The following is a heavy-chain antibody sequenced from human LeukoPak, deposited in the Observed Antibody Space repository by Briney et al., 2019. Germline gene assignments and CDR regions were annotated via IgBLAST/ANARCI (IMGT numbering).Heavy chain of an antibody. Sequence: PGGSLRLSCAASGFTFSSYSMNWVRQAPGKGLEWVSSISSSSSYIYYADSVKGRFTISRDNAKNSLYLQMNSLRAEDTAVYYCARDGTQYYDFWSGTLDYGGQGTLVTVS. V-gene: IGHV3-21*01. D-gene: IGHD3-3*01. CDR1: GFTFSSYS. CDR3: ARDGTQYYDFWSGTLDY. J-gene: IGHJ4*02. CDR2: ISSSSSYI.